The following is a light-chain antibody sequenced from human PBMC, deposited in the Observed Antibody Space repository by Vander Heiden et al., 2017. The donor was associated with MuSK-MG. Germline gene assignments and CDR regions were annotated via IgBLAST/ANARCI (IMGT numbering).Light chain of an antibody. CDR2: SNN. J-gene: IGLJ2*01. Sequence: HSVLTPPPSPSRPPGQRITISCSGSSTNMGSNAVNWYQQLPGTAPKLLIYSNNKRPSGVPDRFSGSKSGTSASLAISGLQSEDEADYYCAAWDDSLNGVVFGGGTKLTVL. CDR3: AAWDDSLNGVV. CDR1: STNMGSNA. V-gene: IGLV1-44*01.